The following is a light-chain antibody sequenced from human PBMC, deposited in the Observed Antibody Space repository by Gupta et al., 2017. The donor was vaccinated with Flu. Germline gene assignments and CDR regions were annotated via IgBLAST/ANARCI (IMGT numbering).Light chain of an antibody. J-gene: IGLJ1*01. CDR3: AAWDDSLNAYV. V-gene: IGLV1-44*01. CDR2: TNN. CDR1: SSNIGGNT. Sequence: QSVLTQPPSASGTPGQRVTISCSGSSSNIGGNTVNWYRQLPGTAPKLLIHTNNQRPSGVPDRFSGSKPGTSASLAISGLQSEDEADYFCAAWDDSLNAYVFGTGSKVTVL.